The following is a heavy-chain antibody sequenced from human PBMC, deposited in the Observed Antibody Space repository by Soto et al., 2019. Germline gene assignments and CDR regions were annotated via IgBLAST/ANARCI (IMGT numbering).Heavy chain of an antibody. CDR2: IIPIFGTA. Sequence: SVKVSCKASGGTFSSYAISWVRQAPGQGLEWMGGIIPIFGTANYAQKFQGRVTITADESTSTAYMELSSLRSEDTAVYYCAREGIMPKYSSGWYRASYFDYWGQGTLVTVSS. D-gene: IGHD6-19*01. CDR3: AREGIMPKYSSGWYRASYFDY. J-gene: IGHJ4*02. V-gene: IGHV1-69*13. CDR1: GGTFSSYA.